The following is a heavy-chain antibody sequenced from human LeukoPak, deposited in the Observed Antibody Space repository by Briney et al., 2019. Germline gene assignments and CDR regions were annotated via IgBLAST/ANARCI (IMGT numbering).Heavy chain of an antibody. CDR1: GFTFSSYG. J-gene: IGHJ6*04. D-gene: IGHD3-22*01. V-gene: IGHV3-30*18. Sequence: PGGSLSLSCATSGFTFSSYGMHWVRQVPGKGLEWVTVISHDARSTYHVDSVKGRFTISRDNSKNTLYLQMNSLRAEDTAVYYCAKGGGNYYDTAGNHLMRSYMDVWGKGTTVTVSS. CDR2: ISHDARST. CDR3: AKGGGNYYDTAGNHLMRSYMDV.